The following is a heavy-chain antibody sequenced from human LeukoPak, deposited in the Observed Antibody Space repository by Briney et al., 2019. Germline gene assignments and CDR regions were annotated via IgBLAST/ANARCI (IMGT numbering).Heavy chain of an antibody. D-gene: IGHD4-17*01. J-gene: IGHJ3*02. Sequence: GGSLRLSCTASGCTFSAYAMIWVRQAPGKGPEWVSAIRGGGGSAFYADSVKGRFTISRDNSKYTLFLQMNSLRAEDTAVYYCARDPNGDYIGAFDMWGPGTMVTVSS. CDR1: GCTFSAYA. CDR3: ARDPNGDYIGAFDM. V-gene: IGHV3-23*01. CDR2: IRGGGGSA.